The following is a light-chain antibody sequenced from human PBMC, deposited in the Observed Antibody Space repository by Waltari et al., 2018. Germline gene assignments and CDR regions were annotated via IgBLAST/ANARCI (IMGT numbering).Light chain of an antibody. CDR2: GNS. CDR3: QAYDRSLSGSV. Sequence: QSVLTQPPSVSGAPGQRVTISCTGSSSNTGAGYDVNWYQPLPGTAPKLLIYGNSNRLSGVPDRFSGSKSGASASLAISGLQAEDEAEYYCQAYDRSLSGSVFGGGTKLTVL. CDR1: SSNTGAGYD. V-gene: IGLV1-40*01. J-gene: IGLJ2*01.